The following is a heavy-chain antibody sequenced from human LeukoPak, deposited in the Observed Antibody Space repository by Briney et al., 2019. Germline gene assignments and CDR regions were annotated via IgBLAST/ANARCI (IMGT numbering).Heavy chain of an antibody. Sequence: GSLRLSCAASGFTFSSYSMNWVRQAPGKGLEWGSSISSSSSYIYYADSVKGRFTISRDNAKNSLYLQMNSLRAEDTAVYYCARAYCSGGSCYSLGDYWGQGTLVAVSS. CDR1: GFTFSSYS. CDR2: ISSSSSYI. J-gene: IGHJ4*02. V-gene: IGHV3-21*01. CDR3: ARAYCSGGSCYSLGDY. D-gene: IGHD2-15*01.